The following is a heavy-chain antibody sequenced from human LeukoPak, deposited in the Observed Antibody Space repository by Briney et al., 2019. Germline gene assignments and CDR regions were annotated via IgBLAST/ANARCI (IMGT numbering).Heavy chain of an antibody. J-gene: IGHJ5*02. V-gene: IGHV3-33*01. Sequence: GRSLRLSCAASGFTFSSYGMHWVRQAPGKGLEWVAVIWYDGSNKYYADSVKGRFTISRDNSKNTLYLQMNSLRAEDTAVYYCAREQWLATYNWFDPWGQGTLVTVSS. D-gene: IGHD6-19*01. CDR1: GFTFSSYG. CDR3: AREQWLATYNWFDP. CDR2: IWYDGSNK.